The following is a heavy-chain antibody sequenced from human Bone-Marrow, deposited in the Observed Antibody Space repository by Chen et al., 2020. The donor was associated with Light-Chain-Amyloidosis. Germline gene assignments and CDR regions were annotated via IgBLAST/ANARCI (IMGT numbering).Heavy chain of an antibody. D-gene: IGHD3-10*01. J-gene: IGHJ6*02. Sequence: EVQVVESGGGLVQPGGSLRLYCAASGFTFSSYAMSWVRQAPWKGLGWFSSISGSGGNTYYADSVKGRFTLSRDNSKNTLSLQMNSLRAEDTAVYYCAKFLDRGSWYYYYGMDVWGQGTTVTVSS. CDR1: GFTFSSYA. CDR2: ISGSGGNT. V-gene: IGHV3-23*04. CDR3: AKFLDRGSWYYYYGMDV.